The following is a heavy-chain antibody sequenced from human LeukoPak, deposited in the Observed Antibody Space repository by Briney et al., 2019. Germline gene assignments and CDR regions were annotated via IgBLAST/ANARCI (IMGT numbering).Heavy chain of an antibody. CDR3: AKDLPYIAAAGLTPADY. CDR1: GFTFGDYA. Sequence: GGSLRLSCTASGFTFGDYAMSWVRQAPGKGLEWVGFIRSKAYGGTTEYAASVKGRFTISRDDSKSIAYLQMNSLRAEDTAVYYCAKDLPYIAAAGLTPADYWGQGTLVTVSS. D-gene: IGHD6-13*01. CDR2: IRSKAYGGTT. V-gene: IGHV3-49*04. J-gene: IGHJ4*02.